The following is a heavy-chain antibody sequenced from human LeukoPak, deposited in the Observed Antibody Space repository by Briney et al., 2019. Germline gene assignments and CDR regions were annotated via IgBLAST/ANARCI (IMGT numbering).Heavy chain of an antibody. J-gene: IGHJ5*02. Sequence: SETLSLTCTVSGGSISSSSYYWGWIRQPPGKGLEWIGSIYYSVRTNYNPSLKSRVTISVDTSKNQFSLKLASVTAADTAIYYCAKGAGGFSYYNWFDPWGQGTLVTVSS. V-gene: IGHV4-39*07. CDR3: AKGAGGFSYYNWFDP. D-gene: IGHD5-18*01. CDR1: GGSISSSSYY. CDR2: IYYSVRT.